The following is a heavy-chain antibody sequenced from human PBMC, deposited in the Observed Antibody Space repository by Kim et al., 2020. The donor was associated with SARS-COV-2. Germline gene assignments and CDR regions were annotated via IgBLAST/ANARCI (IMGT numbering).Heavy chain of an antibody. Sequence: GGSLRLSCAASGFTITNFAISWVRQAPGKGLDWVSTISGSGDSTYYADSVKGRFTISRYNSKNTFYLQMNSLRVEDTALYYCAKERDYGNPPYGMDVWG. J-gene: IGHJ6*02. CDR2: ISGSGDST. V-gene: IGHV3-23*01. CDR1: GFTITNFA. D-gene: IGHD3-10*01. CDR3: AKERDYGNPPYGMDV.